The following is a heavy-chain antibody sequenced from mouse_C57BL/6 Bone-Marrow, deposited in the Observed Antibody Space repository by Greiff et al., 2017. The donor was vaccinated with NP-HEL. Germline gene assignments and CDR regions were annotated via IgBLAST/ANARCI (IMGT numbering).Heavy chain of an antibody. CDR2: IYPGDGDT. CDR1: GYAFSSSW. CDR3: ARWAYGSREYFDY. J-gene: IGHJ2*01. D-gene: IGHD1-1*01. V-gene: IGHV1-82*01. Sequence: QVQLQQSGPELVKPGASVKISCKASGYAFSSSWMNWVKQRPGKGLEWIGRIYPGDGDTNYNGKFKGKATLTADKSSSTAYMQLSSLTSEDSAVYFCARWAYGSREYFDYWGQGTTLTVSS.